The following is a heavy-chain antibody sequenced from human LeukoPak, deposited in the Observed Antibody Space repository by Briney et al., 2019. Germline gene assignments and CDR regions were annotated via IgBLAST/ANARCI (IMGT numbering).Heavy chain of an antibody. J-gene: IGHJ5*02. V-gene: IGHV4-59*12. CDR2: VYYSGST. CDR1: GGSISSNY. D-gene: IGHD3-9*01. Sequence: SETLSLTCTVSGGSISSNYWNWIRQPPGKGLEWNGYVYYSGSTNYNPSLKSRVTISVETSKNQFSLKLTSVTAADTAVYYCARGDYDILTGLRFDPWGQGTPVTVSS. CDR3: ARGDYDILTGLRFDP.